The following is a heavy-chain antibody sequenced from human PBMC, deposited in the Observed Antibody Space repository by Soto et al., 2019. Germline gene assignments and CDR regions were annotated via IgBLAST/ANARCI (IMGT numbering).Heavy chain of an antibody. CDR2: IWYDGSKK. CDR3: ARGSVPRAPVYYYMDV. CDR1: GVTFSSYG. J-gene: IGHJ6*03. Sequence: QVQLVESGGGVVQPGRALRLSCAASGVTFSSYGMHWVRQAPGKGLEWVAVIWYDGSKKYYADSVKGRFTISRDNSKNTLYLQMNRLRAEDTTVYYCARGSVPRAPVYYYMDVWGKGTTVTVSS. V-gene: IGHV3-33*01.